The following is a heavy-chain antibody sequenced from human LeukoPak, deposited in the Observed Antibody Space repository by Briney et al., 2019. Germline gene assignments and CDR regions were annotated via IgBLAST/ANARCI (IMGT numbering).Heavy chain of an antibody. CDR1: GYTVTSYY. J-gene: IGHJ4*02. V-gene: IGHV1-46*01. CDR3: ASLYGDYAVDY. Sequence: ASVKVSCKASGYTVTSYYMHWVRQAPGQGLEWMGILNPNGGSSNYAQKFQGRATLTRATSTSTVYMELSSLRSEDTAVYYCASLYGDYAVDYWGQGTLVTVSS. D-gene: IGHD4-17*01. CDR2: LNPNGGSS.